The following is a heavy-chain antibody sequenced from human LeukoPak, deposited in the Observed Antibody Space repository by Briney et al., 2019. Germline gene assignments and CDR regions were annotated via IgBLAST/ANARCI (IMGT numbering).Heavy chain of an antibody. CDR2: ISSSGSTI. CDR1: GFTFSSYE. V-gene: IGHV3-48*03. J-gene: IGHJ4*02. CDR3: ARDSSSGYQGY. Sequence: GGSLRLSCAASGFTFSSYEMNWVRQAPGKGLEWVSYISSSGSTIYYADSVKGRFTISRDNAKNSLYLQMNSLRAEDTAVYYCARDSSSGYQGYRGQGTLVTVSS. D-gene: IGHD3-22*01.